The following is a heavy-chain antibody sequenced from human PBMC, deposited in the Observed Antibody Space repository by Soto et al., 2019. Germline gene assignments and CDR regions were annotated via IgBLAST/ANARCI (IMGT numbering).Heavy chain of an antibody. J-gene: IGHJ5*02. CDR2: INPSGGST. CDR1: GYTFTSYY. CDR3: SRDAVVIGFDP. D-gene: IGHD2-21*01. Sequence: QVQLVQSGAEVKKPGASVKVSCKASGYTFTSYYMHWVRQAPGQGLEWMGIINPSGGSTSYAQKFHGRVTMTRDTSTSTVYMELSSLRSEDTAVYYCSRDAVVIGFDPCGQGTLVTVSS. V-gene: IGHV1-46*01.